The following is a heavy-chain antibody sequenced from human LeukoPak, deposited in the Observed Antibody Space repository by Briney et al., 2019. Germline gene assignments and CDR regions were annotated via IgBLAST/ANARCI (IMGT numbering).Heavy chain of an antibody. CDR1: GFTFSNYA. D-gene: IGHD1-1*01. J-gene: IGHJ5*02. Sequence: PGGSLRLSCAASGFTFSNYAMRWVRQAPGKGLEWVSGISGSGDSTYYADSVKGRFTISRDNAKNSLYLQMNSLRAEDTAVYYCAGVPWNDPWGQGTLVTVSS. CDR3: AGVPWNDP. V-gene: IGHV3-23*01. CDR2: ISGSGDST.